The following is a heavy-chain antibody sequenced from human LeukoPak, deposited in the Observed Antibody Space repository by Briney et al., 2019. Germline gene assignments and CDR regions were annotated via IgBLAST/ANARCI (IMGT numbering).Heavy chain of an antibody. CDR1: GFTFSSYG. V-gene: IGHV3-30*03. CDR3: ARDLGTYYAFDI. Sequence: GGSLRLSCAASGFTFSSYGMHWVRQAPGKGLEWVAVISYDGSNKYYADSVQGRFTLSRDNSKNTLYLQMNSLRAEDTAVYFCARDLGTYYAFDIWGQGTMVTVSS. D-gene: IGHD1-26*01. J-gene: IGHJ3*02. CDR2: ISYDGSNK.